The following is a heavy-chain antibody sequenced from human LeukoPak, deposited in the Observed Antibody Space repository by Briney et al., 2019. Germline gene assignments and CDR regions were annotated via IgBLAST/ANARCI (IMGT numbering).Heavy chain of an antibody. CDR1: GGFTSSYY. J-gene: IGHJ6*02. CDR3: ARTRGYSGYEVSTYGMDV. CDR2: IYYSGTT. Sequence: PSETLSLTCTVSGGFTSSYYWSWIRQPPGKGLEWVGNIYYSGTTNYNPSLVSRVTISVDTSKNQFSLKLRSVTAADTAVYYCARTRGYSGYEVSTYGMDVWGQGTTVTVSS. D-gene: IGHD5-12*01. V-gene: IGHV4-59*01.